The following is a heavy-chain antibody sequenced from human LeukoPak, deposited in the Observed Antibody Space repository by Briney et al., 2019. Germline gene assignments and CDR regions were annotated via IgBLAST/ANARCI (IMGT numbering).Heavy chain of an antibody. Sequence: SETLSLTCTLSGGSISIGGYYWSWIRQHPGTGLEWIGYIYYSGSTYYNPSLKSRVTISVDTSKNQFSLKLSSVTAADTAVYYCARDTEAIGLFDPWGQGTLVTGSS. J-gene: IGHJ5*02. CDR2: IYYSGST. CDR1: GGSISIGGYY. D-gene: IGHD3-16*01. V-gene: IGHV4-31*03. CDR3: ARDTEAIGLFDP.